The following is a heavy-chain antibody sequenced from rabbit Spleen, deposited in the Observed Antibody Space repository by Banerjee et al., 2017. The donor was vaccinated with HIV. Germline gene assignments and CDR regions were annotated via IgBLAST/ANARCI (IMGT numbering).Heavy chain of an antibody. J-gene: IGHJ4*01. Sequence: QLTETGGGLVQPGGSLTLSCKASGIDFTNYYISWVRQAPGKGLEWIGIIYAAKGITDYASWVNGRFTISSDNAQSTVDLKMTSLTAADTATYFCARAADISWALYFNLWGPGTLVTVS. CDR1: GIDFTNYY. V-gene: IGHV1S7*01. CDR3: ARAADISWALYFNL. CDR2: IYAAKGIT. D-gene: IGHD8-1*01.